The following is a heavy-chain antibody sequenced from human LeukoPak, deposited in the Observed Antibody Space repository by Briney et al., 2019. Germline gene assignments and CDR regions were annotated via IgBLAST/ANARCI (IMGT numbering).Heavy chain of an antibody. Sequence: ETLSLTCTVSGGSVSSGSYYWSWIRQPPGKGLEWIGYIYYSGSTNYNPSLKSRVTISVDTSKNQFSLKLSSVTAADTAVYYCARDGGCGGDCSVGDFDYWGQGTLVTVSS. V-gene: IGHV4-61*01. J-gene: IGHJ4*02. D-gene: IGHD2-21*02. CDR1: GGSVSSGSYY. CDR3: ARDGGCGGDCSVGDFDY. CDR2: IYYSGST.